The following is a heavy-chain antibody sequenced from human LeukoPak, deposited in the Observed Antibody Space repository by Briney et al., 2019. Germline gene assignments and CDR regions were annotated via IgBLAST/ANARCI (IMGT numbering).Heavy chain of an antibody. V-gene: IGHV1-2*02. Sequence: GASVKVSCKASGYTFTGYYMHWVRQAPGQGLEWMGWINPNSGGTNYAQKFQGRVTMTRDTSISTAYMELSRLRSDDTAVYYCARSGSYSSSYFDYWGQGTLVTVSS. J-gene: IGHJ4*02. CDR3: ARSGSYSSSYFDY. CDR1: GYTFTGYY. D-gene: IGHD1-26*01. CDR2: INPNSGGT.